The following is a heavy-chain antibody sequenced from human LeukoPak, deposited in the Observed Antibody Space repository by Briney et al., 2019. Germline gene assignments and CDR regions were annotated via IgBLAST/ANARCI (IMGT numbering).Heavy chain of an antibody. J-gene: IGHJ3*02. CDR3: ARVVFSGSYFGAFDI. CDR1: GGSISSGDYY. Sequence: SQTLSLTCTVSGGSISSGDYYWSWIRQPPGKGLEWIGYIYYSGSTYYNPSLKSRVTISVDTSKNQFSLKLSSVTAADTAVYYCARVVFSGSYFGAFDIRGQGTMVTVSS. V-gene: IGHV4-30-4*01. CDR2: IYYSGST. D-gene: IGHD3-10*01.